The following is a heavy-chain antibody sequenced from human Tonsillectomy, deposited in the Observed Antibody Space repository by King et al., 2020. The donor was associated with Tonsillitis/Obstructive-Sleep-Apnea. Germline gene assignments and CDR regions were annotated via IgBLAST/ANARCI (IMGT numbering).Heavy chain of an antibody. CDR2: ISGSGGSP. Sequence: VQLVESGGGLVQPGGSLRLSCAASGFTFSSDAMSWVRQAPGKGLEWVSAISGSGGSPSHADSVKGRLTISRDNSKTTLYLQMNSLRAEDTAVYYCAKETDNWGSTAFDYWGQGTLVTVSS. J-gene: IGHJ4*02. CDR3: AKETDNWGSTAFDY. D-gene: IGHD7-27*01. CDR1: GFTFSSDA. V-gene: IGHV3-23*04.